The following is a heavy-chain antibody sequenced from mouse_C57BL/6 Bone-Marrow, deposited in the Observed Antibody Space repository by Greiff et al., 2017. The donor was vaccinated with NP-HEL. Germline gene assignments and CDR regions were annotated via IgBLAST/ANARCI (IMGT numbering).Heavy chain of an antibody. Sequence: QVQLKQPGAELVKPGASVKLSCKASGYTFTSYWMHWVKQRPGQGLEWIGMIHPNSGSTNYNEKFKSKATLTVDKSSSTAYMQLSSLTSEDSAVYYCAREPYYYGSSYDAYWGQGTLVTVSA. CDR2: IHPNSGST. D-gene: IGHD1-1*01. CDR1: GYTFTSYW. V-gene: IGHV1-64*01. J-gene: IGHJ3*01. CDR3: AREPYYYGSSYDAY.